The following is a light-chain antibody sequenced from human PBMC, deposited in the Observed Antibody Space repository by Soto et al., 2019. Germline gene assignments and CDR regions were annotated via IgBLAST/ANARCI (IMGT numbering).Light chain of an antibody. J-gene: IGKJ1*01. CDR3: QQYNNWPLT. CDR2: DAS. CDR1: QSVTSS. Sequence: EIVLTQSPGTLSLSPGERATLSCRASQSVTSSFLAWYQQKPGQAPRLLISDASNRATGIPARFSGSGSGTEFTLTISSLQSEDFAVYYCQQYNNWPLTFGQGTKVDIK. V-gene: IGKV3-15*01.